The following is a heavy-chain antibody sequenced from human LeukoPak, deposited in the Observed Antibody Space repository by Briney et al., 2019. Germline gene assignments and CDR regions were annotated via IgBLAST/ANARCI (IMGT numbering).Heavy chain of an antibody. CDR3: ARDLGVLRDDYGMDV. Sequence: ASVTVSCKASGGTFSSYGISWVRQAPGQGLEWMGRIIPHLGTTKYVQKFQGRVTITADKSTSTAYMELSSLRSEDTAVYYCARDLGVLRDDYGMDVWGQGTTVTVSS. CDR1: GGTFSSYG. V-gene: IGHV1-69*06. J-gene: IGHJ6*02. CDR2: IIPHLGTT. D-gene: IGHD5/OR15-5a*01.